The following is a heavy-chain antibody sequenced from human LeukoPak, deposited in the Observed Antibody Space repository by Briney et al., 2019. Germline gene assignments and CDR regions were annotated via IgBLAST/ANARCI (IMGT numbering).Heavy chain of an antibody. Sequence: ASVTVSCKASGYTFTSYDINWVRQATGQGLEWMGWMNPNSGNTNYAQKLQGRVTMTTDTSTSTAYMELRSLRSDDTAVYYCARDSGERGSGSYLIAYWGQGTLVTVSS. D-gene: IGHD3-10*01. V-gene: IGHV1-18*01. CDR1: GYTFTSYD. CDR3: ARDSGERGSGSYLIAY. CDR2: MNPNSGNT. J-gene: IGHJ4*02.